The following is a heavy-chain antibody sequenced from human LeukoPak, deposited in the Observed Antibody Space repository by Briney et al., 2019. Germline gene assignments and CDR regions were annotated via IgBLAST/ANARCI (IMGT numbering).Heavy chain of an antibody. J-gene: IGHJ4*02. CDR3: ARGRGYYDSSGYYKYYFDY. CDR2: IYYSGST. V-gene: IGHV4-59*12. D-gene: IGHD3-22*01. CDR1: GGSISNYY. Sequence: SETLSLTCTVSGGSISNYYWSWIRQPPGKGLEWIGYIYYSGSTNYNPSLKSRVTISVDTSKNQFSLKLSSVTAADTAVYYCARGRGYYDSSGYYKYYFDYWGQGTLVTVSS.